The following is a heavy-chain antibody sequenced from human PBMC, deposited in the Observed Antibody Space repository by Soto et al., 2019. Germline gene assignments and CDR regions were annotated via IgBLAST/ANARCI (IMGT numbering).Heavy chain of an antibody. Sequence: GGSLSLSCAASGFPFSDYYMSWIRQAPGKGLEWVSYISSSGSTIYYADSVKGRFTISRDNAKNSLYLQMNSLRAEDTAVYYCARHSRDILTGYSAYYGMDVWGQGTTVTVSS. J-gene: IGHJ6*02. CDR1: GFPFSDYY. CDR2: ISSSGSTI. CDR3: ARHSRDILTGYSAYYGMDV. D-gene: IGHD3-9*01. V-gene: IGHV3-11*01.